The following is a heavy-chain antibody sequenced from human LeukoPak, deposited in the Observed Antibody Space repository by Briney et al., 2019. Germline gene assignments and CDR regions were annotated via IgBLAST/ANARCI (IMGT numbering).Heavy chain of an antibody. V-gene: IGHV4-39*07. Sequence: SETLSLTCTVSGGSISTNSYYWGWIRQPPGKGLEWIGEINHSGSTNYNPSLKSRVTISVDTSKNQFSLKLSSVTAADTAVYYCARVKKWIQLWLQCYYYYMDVWGKGTTVTVSS. D-gene: IGHD5-18*01. J-gene: IGHJ6*03. CDR3: ARVKKWIQLWLQCYYYYMDV. CDR1: GGSISTNSYY. CDR2: INHSGST.